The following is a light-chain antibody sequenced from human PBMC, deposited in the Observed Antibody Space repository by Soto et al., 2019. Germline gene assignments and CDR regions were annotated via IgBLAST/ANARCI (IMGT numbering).Light chain of an antibody. J-gene: IGLJ2*01. Sequence: QSVLTQPPSVSGALGQRVTISCTGSSSNIGAGYGVHWYQQLPGTVPKLLIYVNNNRPSGVPDRFSGSKSGTSASLAITGLQAEDEADYYCQSYDSSLSSSVFGGGTKLTVL. CDR3: QSYDSSLSSSV. V-gene: IGLV1-40*01. CDR1: SSNIGAGYG. CDR2: VNN.